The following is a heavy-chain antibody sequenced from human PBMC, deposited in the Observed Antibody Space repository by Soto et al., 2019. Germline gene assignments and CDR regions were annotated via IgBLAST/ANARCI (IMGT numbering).Heavy chain of an antibody. V-gene: IGHV3-33*01. CDR2: IWYDGSDK. D-gene: IGHD4-4*01. J-gene: IGHJ3*02. CDR1: GFTLSSNG. Sequence: RGGSLRLSCAASGFTLSSNGMHWVRQAPGKGLEWVAFIWYDGSDKYYADSVKGRFTISRDNSKNTLYLQMNSLRAEDTAVYYCARERYRNYPPDDFDIWGQETLVTVSS. CDR3: ARERYRNYPPDDFDI.